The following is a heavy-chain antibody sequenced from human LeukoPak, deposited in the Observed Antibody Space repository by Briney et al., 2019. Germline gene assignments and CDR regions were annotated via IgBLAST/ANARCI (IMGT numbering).Heavy chain of an antibody. CDR1: GGSFSGYY. D-gene: IGHD3-22*01. V-gene: IGHV4-34*01. CDR3: ARGRQTYYYDSSGNGPFDY. J-gene: IGHJ4*02. CDR2: INHSGST. Sequence: SETLSLTCAVYGGSFSGYYWSWVRQPPGKGLEWIGEINHSGSTNYNPSLKSRVTISVDTSKNQFSLKLSSVTAADTAVYYCARGRQTYYYDSSGNGPFDYWGQGTLVTVSS.